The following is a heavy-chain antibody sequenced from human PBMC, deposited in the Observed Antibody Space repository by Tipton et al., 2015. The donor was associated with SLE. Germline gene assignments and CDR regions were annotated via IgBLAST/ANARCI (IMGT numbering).Heavy chain of an antibody. V-gene: IGHV1-46*01. CDR1: GYTFTNYA. Sequence: LVQSGASVRVSCKASGYTFTNYAISWVRQAPGQGLEWMGIINPSGGSTSYAQKFQGRVTMTRDTSTSTVYMELSSLRSEDTAVYYCARGDYGGKGTFDYWGQGTLVTVSS. J-gene: IGHJ4*02. D-gene: IGHD4-23*01. CDR2: INPSGGST. CDR3: ARGDYGGKGTFDY.